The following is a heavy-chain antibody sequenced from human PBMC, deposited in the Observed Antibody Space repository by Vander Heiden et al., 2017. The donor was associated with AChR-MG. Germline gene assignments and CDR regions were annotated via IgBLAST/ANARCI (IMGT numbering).Heavy chain of an antibody. CDR1: GLTFSRYA. CDR3: AKDMVRDWSGFIYYYGMDV. CDR2: FSGSGGST. V-gene: IGHV3-23*01. J-gene: IGHJ6*02. D-gene: IGHD3-3*01. Sequence: EVQLLESGGGLVQPGGSMGLSYAASGLTFSRYAMVWVRQAPGKGLEWVSAFSGSGGSTYYADSVKGRFTISRDNSKNTLYLQMNSLRAEDTAVYYCAKDMVRDWSGFIYYYGMDVWGQGTTVTVSS.